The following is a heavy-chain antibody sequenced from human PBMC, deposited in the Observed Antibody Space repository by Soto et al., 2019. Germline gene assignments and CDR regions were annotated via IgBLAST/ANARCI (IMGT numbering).Heavy chain of an antibody. CDR1: GFTFISYG. CDR3: ARDAEVVSSSWYFDY. CDR2: IWYDGSNK. V-gene: IGHV3-33*01. J-gene: IGHJ4*02. Sequence: PGGSLRLSCGASGFTFISYGMHWGRQAPGKGLEWVAVIWYDGSNKYYADSVKGRFTISRDSSKNTLYLQMNSLRAEDTAVYYCARDAEVVSSSWYFDYWGQGTLVTVSS. D-gene: IGHD6-13*01.